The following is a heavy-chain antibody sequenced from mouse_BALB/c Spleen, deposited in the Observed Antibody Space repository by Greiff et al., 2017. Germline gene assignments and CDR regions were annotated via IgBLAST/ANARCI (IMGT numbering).Heavy chain of an antibody. D-gene: IGHD1-1*01. Sequence: QVQLQQSGAELARPGASVKMSCKASGYTFTSYTMHWVKQRPGQGLEWIGYINPSSGYTNYNQKFKDKATLTADKSSSTAYMQLSSLTSEDSAVYYCARDYYGSSWDAMDYWGQGTSVTVSS. J-gene: IGHJ4*01. V-gene: IGHV1-4*01. CDR1: GYTFTSYT. CDR3: ARDYYGSSWDAMDY. CDR2: INPSSGYT.